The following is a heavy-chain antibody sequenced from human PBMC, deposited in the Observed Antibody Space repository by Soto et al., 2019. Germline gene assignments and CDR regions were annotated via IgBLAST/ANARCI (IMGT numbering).Heavy chain of an antibody. CDR3: ARDFYGGYTYGPGDY. V-gene: IGHV1-46*01. Sequence: ASVKVSCKAPGDTFTSYYMHWVRQAPGHGLEWMGVINPNGGSTRFAQKFQGRVTMTRDTSTSTVYMELRGLRAEDTAVYYCARDFYGGYTYGPGDYWGQGALVTVSS. CDR1: GDTFTSYY. J-gene: IGHJ4*02. D-gene: IGHD5-18*01. CDR2: INPNGGST.